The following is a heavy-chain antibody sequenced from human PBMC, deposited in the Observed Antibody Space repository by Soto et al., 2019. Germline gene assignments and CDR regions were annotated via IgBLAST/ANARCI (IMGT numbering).Heavy chain of an antibody. J-gene: IGHJ6*02. CDR1: GGSISSYY. Sequence: SETLSLTCTVSGGSISSYYWSWIRQPPGKGLEWIGYIYYSGSTNYNPSLKSRVTISVDTSKNQFSLKLSSVTAADTAVYYCARGFRDTAMVTAPDYYYYGMDFWGQGTTVTVSS. V-gene: IGHV4-59*01. D-gene: IGHD5-18*01. CDR2: IYYSGST. CDR3: ARGFRDTAMVTAPDYYYYGMDF.